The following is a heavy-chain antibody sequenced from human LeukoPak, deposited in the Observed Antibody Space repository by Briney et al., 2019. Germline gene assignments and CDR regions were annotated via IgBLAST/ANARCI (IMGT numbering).Heavy chain of an antibody. J-gene: IGHJ4*02. D-gene: IGHD6-13*01. CDR3: ASSPLGSSWAYLNY. Sequence: SETLSLTCTVSGGSISSYYWSWIRQPAGKGLEWIGRIYTSGSTNCNPSLKSRVTMSVDTSKNQFSLKLSSVTAADTAVYYCASSPLGSSWAYLNYWGQGTLVTVSS. CDR2: IYTSGST. V-gene: IGHV4-4*07. CDR1: GGSISSYY.